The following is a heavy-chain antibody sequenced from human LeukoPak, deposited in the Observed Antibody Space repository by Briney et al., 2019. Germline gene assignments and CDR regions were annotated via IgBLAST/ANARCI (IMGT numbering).Heavy chain of an antibody. D-gene: IGHD3-10*01. CDR3: ARTVPDTTSVRGFDS. CDR2: IYWDDDK. CDR1: GFSLTTSGVG. V-gene: IGHV2-5*02. J-gene: IGHJ4*02. Sequence: SGPTLVEPTETLTLTCTFSGFSLTTSGVGVGWIRQPPGKALEWLALIYWDDDKRFSPFLKSRLTITKDTSKNQVVVTMDNMDPVDTGTYYCARTVPDTTSVRGFDSWGQGMLVTVSS.